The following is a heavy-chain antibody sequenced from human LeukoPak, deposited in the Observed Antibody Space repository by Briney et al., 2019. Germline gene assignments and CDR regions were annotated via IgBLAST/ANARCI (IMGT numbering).Heavy chain of an antibody. D-gene: IGHD3-3*01. J-gene: IGHJ6*03. CDR1: GFTFSSYS. V-gene: IGHV3-48*01. Sequence: PGGSLRLSCAASGFTFSSYSMNWVRQAQGKGLEWVSYISSSSSTIYYADSVKGRFTISRDNAKNSLYLQMNSLRAEDTAVYYCARDGTVLRFLEWFYYMDVWGKGTTVTVSS. CDR3: ARDGTVLRFLEWFYYMDV. CDR2: ISSSSSTI.